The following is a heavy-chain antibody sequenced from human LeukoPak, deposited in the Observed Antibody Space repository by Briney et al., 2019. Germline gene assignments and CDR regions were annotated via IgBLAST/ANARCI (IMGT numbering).Heavy chain of an antibody. CDR2: INPNSGGT. D-gene: IGHD4-11*01. CDR3: ARGPGGTTVTTLNDY. Sequence: ASVKVPCKASGYTFSDYYMHWVRQAPGQGLEWMGWINPNSGGTNYAQKFQGRVTMTRDTSITTAYMELSSLRSEDTAVYYCARGPGGTTVTTLNDYWGQGTLVTVSS. V-gene: IGHV1-2*02. J-gene: IGHJ4*02. CDR1: GYTFSDYY.